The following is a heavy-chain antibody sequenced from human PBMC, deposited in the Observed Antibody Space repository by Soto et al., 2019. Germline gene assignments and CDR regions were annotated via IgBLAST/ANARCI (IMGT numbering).Heavy chain of an antibody. D-gene: IGHD4-17*01. CDR3: GSAYGEIDY. J-gene: IGHJ4*02. V-gene: IGHV1-8*01. CDR2: MNPKSGNT. Sequence: QVQLVQSGAEVKKPGASVKVSCKASGYTFTNYDINWVRQATGPGLEWMGWMNPKSGNTGYAQHFQGRLTMTRSTSISTANMELSSLRAEDTAVYYCGSAYGEIDYWGQGTLVTVSS. CDR1: GYTFTNYD.